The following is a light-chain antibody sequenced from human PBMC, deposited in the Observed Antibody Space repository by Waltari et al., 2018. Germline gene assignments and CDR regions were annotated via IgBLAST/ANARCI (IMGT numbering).Light chain of an antibody. V-gene: IGKV3D-15*01. J-gene: IGKJ5*01. CDR1: QSVGSN. Sequence: EIVMTQSPATLSVSPGERATLSCRASQSVGSNLAWYQQKPGQAPRLLIYDASTGATCVPARFSGSASGTDFTLTISSLQSEDFAIYYCQQCNDWPPAITFGQGTRLEI. CDR3: QQCNDWPPAIT. CDR2: DAS.